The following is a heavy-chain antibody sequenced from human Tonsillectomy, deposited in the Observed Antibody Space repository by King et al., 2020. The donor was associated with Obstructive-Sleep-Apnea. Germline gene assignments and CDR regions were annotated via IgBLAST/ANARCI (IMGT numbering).Heavy chain of an antibody. CDR2: IYYSGST. V-gene: IGHV4-31*03. D-gene: IGHD2-2*01. CDR1: GGAISNGGYY. CDR3: AGAHPFCSSTSCFFSDC. Sequence: QLQESGPGLVKPSQTLSLTCTVSGGAISNGGYYWSWIRQHPGKGLEWIGYIYYSGSTHYNPSLKSRVSISVDTSKNQFSLKLTSVTAADTAVYYCAGAHPFCSSTSCFFSDCWGQGTLVTVSS. J-gene: IGHJ4*02.